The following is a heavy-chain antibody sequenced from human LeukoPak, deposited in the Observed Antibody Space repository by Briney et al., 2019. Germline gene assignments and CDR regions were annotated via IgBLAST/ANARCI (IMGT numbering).Heavy chain of an antibody. D-gene: IGHD1-1*01. CDR1: GFTVSSYW. Sequence: GGSLRPSCAASGFTVSSYWMSWVRQAPGKGLEWVANIKQDGSEKYYVDSVKGRFTISRDDAKNSLSLQMRYMRVEDTATYHCARIQLYHGDFDSWGQGTLVTVSS. CDR2: IKQDGSEK. CDR3: ARIQLYHGDFDS. J-gene: IGHJ4*02. V-gene: IGHV3-7*01.